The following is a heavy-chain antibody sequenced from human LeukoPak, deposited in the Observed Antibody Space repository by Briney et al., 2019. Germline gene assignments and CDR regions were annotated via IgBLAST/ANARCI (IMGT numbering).Heavy chain of an antibody. CDR3: AKAGGRGSGSYWWSFDY. J-gene: IGHJ4*02. CDR2: ISGGGGST. D-gene: IGHD3-10*01. CDR1: GFTFSSYA. Sequence: GGSLRLSCAASGFTFSSYAMNWVRQAPGKGLEWVSSISGGGGSTYCADSVKGRFTISRDTSKNAVYLQMNTLRAEDTAVYYCAKAGGRGSGSYWWSFDYWGQGTLVTVSS. V-gene: IGHV3-23*01.